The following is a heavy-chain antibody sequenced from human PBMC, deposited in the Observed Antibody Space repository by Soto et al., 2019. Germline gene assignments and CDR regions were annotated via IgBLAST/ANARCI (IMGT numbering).Heavy chain of an antibody. CDR3: ARVPPGRYSGYDSAFDI. D-gene: IGHD5-12*01. CDR2: INWNGGST. V-gene: IGHV3-20*04. J-gene: IGHJ3*02. CDR1: GFTFDDYG. Sequence: EVQLVESGGGVVRPGGSLRLSCAASGFTFDDYGMSWVRQAPGKGLEWVSGINWNGGSTGYADSVKGRFTISRDNAKNSMYLQMNSLRAEDTAVYYCARVPPGRYSGYDSAFDIWGQGTMVTVSS.